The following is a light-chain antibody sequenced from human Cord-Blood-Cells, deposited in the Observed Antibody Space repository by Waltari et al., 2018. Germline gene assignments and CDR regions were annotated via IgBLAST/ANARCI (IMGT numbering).Light chain of an antibody. V-gene: IGKV4-1*01. Sequence: DIVMTQSPDSLAVSLGERATINCKSSQSVLYSSNNKNYLAWYQQKPGQPPKLLIYWASTRESGVPARFSGSGSGTDVTLTISSLHAEDVAVYYCQQYYSTPYTFGQGTKLEIK. CDR2: WAS. CDR1: QSVLYSSNNKNY. J-gene: IGKJ2*01. CDR3: QQYYSTPYT.